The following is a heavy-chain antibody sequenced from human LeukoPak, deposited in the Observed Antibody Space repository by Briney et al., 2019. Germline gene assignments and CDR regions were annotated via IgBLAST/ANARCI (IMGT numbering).Heavy chain of an antibody. J-gene: IGHJ4*01. D-gene: IGHD2-15*01. V-gene: IGHV3-7*03. CDR3: ARPSCSGGTCFDY. CDR1: GFNFSSHW. CDR2: IKPDGSGK. Sequence: PGGSLRLSCAATGFNFSSHWMSWVRQAPGKGPEWVAHIKPDGSGKYYVDSMEGRFSISRDNAKNSLFLQMSSLRAEDTAVYYCARPSCSGGTCFDYWGHGVLVTVSS.